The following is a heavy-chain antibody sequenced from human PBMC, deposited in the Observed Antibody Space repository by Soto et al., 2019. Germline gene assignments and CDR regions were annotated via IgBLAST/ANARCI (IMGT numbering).Heavy chain of an antibody. J-gene: IGHJ4*02. CDR3: ARDELGGAYDFWH. V-gene: IGHV3-66*01. CDR2: ISSAGGT. D-gene: IGHD3-3*01. Sequence: EVQLVESGGGLVQPGGSLRLSCAASGITVTNCFMTWVRQAPGKGLEWVSVISSAGGTYYADSVKGRFTISRDNYRNTLHLQMNTLRAEDTAVYYCARDELGGAYDFWHGGQGTLVTVSS. CDR1: GITVTNCF.